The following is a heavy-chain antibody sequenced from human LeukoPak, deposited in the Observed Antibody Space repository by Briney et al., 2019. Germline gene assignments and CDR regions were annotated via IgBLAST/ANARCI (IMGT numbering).Heavy chain of an antibody. CDR3: AKDRGRYCSGGTCYRGFDY. V-gene: IGHV3-23*01. Sequence: GGSLILSCAASEFTFSNYAMSWVRQAPGKGLEWVSAISGSGGTTYYADSVKGRITISRDNSKNTLYLQMNSLRAEDTAVYYCAKDRGRYCSGGTCYRGFDYWGQGTLVTVSS. CDR1: EFTFSNYA. CDR2: ISGSGGTT. D-gene: IGHD2-15*01. J-gene: IGHJ4*02.